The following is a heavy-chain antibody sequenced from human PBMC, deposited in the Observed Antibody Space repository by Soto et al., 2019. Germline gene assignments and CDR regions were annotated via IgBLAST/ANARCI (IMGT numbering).Heavy chain of an antibody. Sequence: QVQLVQSGAEVKKPGASVKVSCKASGYTFTSYDINWVRQATGQGLEWMGWMNPNSGNTGYAQKFQGRVTMTRNTSIRTAYMELSSLRSEDTAVYYCARGLGSSSWYRASFFDYWGQGTLVTVSS. J-gene: IGHJ4*02. CDR3: ARGLGSSSWYRASFFDY. D-gene: IGHD6-13*01. CDR2: MNPNSGNT. V-gene: IGHV1-8*01. CDR1: GYTFTSYD.